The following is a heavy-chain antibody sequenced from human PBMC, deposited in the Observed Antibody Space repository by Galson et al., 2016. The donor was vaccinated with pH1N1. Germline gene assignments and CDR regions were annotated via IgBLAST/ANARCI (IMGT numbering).Heavy chain of an antibody. CDR1: GGSFSGHC. V-gene: IGHV4-34*01. Sequence: SETLSLTCALYGGSFSGHCWSWIRQSPGKGLAWIGEISHSGRSDYNPSLEGRVTVSIDTSMNQFSLNLMSVAAADTAVYYCARHSTSGFPGIEVAARRRPFDIWGPGTMVIVSS. CDR2: ISHSGRS. J-gene: IGHJ3*02. CDR3: ARHSTSGFPGIEVAARRRPFDI. D-gene: IGHD6-19*01.